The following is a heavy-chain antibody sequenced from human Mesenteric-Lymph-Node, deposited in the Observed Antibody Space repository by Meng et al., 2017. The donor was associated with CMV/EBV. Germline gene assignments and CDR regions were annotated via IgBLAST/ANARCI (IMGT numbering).Heavy chain of an antibody. Sequence: GESLKISCAASGFTFSSYEMNWVRQAPGKGLEWVSVIYSGGSTYYADSVKGRFTISRDNSKNTLYLQMNSLRAEDTAVYYCARGDTSCYAWGQGTLVTVSS. CDR1: GFTFSSYE. J-gene: IGHJ4*02. CDR3: ARGDTSCYA. D-gene: IGHD2-2*01. V-gene: IGHV3-66*01. CDR2: IYSGGST.